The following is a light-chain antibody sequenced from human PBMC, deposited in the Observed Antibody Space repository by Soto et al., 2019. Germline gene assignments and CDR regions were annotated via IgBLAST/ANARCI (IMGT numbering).Light chain of an antibody. J-gene: IGKJ2*01. CDR2: DAS. Sequence: DIQMTQSPSSLSASVGDRVTITCQASQDISNYLNWYQQKPGKAPKLLIYDASNLETGVPSRFSGSGSGTDITFTISSLQPEDIATYYCQQYDHLPRTFGQGTKLEIK. CDR1: QDISNY. V-gene: IGKV1-33*01. CDR3: QQYDHLPRT.